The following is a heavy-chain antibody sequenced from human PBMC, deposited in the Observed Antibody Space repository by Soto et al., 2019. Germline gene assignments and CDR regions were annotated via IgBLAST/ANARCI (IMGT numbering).Heavy chain of an antibody. CDR3: AKDVESGWYEAFDY. CDR1: GFAFSQYG. Sequence: PGGSLRLSCTASGFAFSQYGMSWVRQAPGKGLEWVSSIRSFDYRTNYADSVKGRLTISRDNSKSTLSLQMNSLRAEDTAVYYCAKDVESGWYEAFDYWGPGTLVTVS. V-gene: IGHV3-23*01. CDR2: IRSFDYRT. D-gene: IGHD6-19*01. J-gene: IGHJ4*02.